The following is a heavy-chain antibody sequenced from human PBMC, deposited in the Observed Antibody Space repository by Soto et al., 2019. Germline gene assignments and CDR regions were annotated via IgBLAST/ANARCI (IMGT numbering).Heavy chain of an antibody. CDR3: ARIYYYGMDV. J-gene: IGHJ6*02. V-gene: IGHV3-48*03. CDR1: GFTFSSYE. Sequence: GGSLRLSCAASGFTFSSYEMNWVRQAPGKGLEWVSYISSSGSTIYYADSVKGRFTISRDNAKNSLYLQMNSLRAEDTAVYYCARIYYYGMDVWGQGTTVTVSS. CDR2: ISSSGSTI.